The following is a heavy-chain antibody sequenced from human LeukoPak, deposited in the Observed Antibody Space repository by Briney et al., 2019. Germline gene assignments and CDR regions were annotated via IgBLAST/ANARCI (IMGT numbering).Heavy chain of an antibody. D-gene: IGHD3-10*01. Sequence: SETLSLTCTVSSGSISTSNYYWGWVRQPPGKALEWIGNIFYSGSTYYSPSLKSRVTISVDTSKNQFSLKLSSVTAADTAVYYCARGGYYGSGNDFRFDPWGQGTLVTASS. CDR1: SGSISTSNYY. J-gene: IGHJ5*02. CDR2: IFYSGST. V-gene: IGHV4-39*07. CDR3: ARGGYYGSGNDFRFDP.